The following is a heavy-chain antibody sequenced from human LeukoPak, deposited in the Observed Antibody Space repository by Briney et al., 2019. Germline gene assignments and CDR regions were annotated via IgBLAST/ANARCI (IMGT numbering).Heavy chain of an antibody. Sequence: SGGSLRLSCAASGFTFSNYWMHWVRQAPGKGLVWVSRINSDARSTSYADSVKGRFTISRDNAKNTLYLQMNSLRAEDTAVYYCASNPPAYYYYYYMDVWGKGTTVTVSS. V-gene: IGHV3-74*01. D-gene: IGHD1-14*01. CDR1: GFTFSNYW. CDR3: ASNPPAYYYYYYMDV. CDR2: INSDARST. J-gene: IGHJ6*03.